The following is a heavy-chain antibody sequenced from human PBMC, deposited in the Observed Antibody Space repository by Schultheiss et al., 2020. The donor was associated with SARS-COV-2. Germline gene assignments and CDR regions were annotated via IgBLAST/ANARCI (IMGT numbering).Heavy chain of an antibody. CDR3: ARVDYFGSGGLFDP. V-gene: IGHV4-31*03. CDR2: IYYSGDT. J-gene: IGHJ5*01. Sequence: SETLSLTCTVSGGSINSGGYYWSWIRQRPGKGLEWIGYIYYSGDTYYNPSLKSRVTISVDTSKNQFSLKLTSVTAAGTAIYHCARVDYFGSGGLFDPWGQGTLVTVSS. CDR1: GGSINSGGYY. D-gene: IGHD3-10*01.